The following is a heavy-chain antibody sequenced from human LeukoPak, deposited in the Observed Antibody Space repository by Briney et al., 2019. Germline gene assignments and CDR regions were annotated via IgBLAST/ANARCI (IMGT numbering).Heavy chain of an antibody. J-gene: IGHJ4*02. V-gene: IGHV3-30*02. CDR1: GFTFSSYG. CDR3: AKDELDSSGYYY. Sequence: GGSLRLSCAASGFTFSSYGMLWVRQAPGKGLEWVAFIRSDGSNKYYAASLKGRFTISRDNSKNTLYLQMNSLRPEDTAVYYCAKDELDSSGYYYWGQGTLVTVSS. D-gene: IGHD3-22*01. CDR2: IRSDGSNK.